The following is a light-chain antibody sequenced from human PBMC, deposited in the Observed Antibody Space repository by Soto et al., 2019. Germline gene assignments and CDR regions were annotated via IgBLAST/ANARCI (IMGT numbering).Light chain of an antibody. CDR1: SSDVGGYTF. V-gene: IGLV2-14*03. CDR2: DVS. CDR3: SSYTSDTTVV. Sequence: QSALTQPASGSGSPGQSITMSCTGTSSDVGGYTFVSWYQQYPDKAPKLLIYDVSNRPAGISDRFSGSKSGNAASLTISGLQAEDEADYFCSSYTSDTTVVFGGGTKLTVL. J-gene: IGLJ2*01.